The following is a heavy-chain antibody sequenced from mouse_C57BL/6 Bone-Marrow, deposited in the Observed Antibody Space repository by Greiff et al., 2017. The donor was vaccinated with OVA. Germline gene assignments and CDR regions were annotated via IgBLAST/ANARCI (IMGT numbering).Heavy chain of an antibody. CDR2: IYPGNSDT. D-gene: IGHD1-1*01. Sequence: VQLQQSGTVLARPGASVKMSCKTSGYTFTSYWMHWVKQRPGQGLEWIGAIYPGNSDTSYNQKFKGKAKLTAVTSASTAYMELGSLTNEDSAVYYCTRVHGRGYFDVWGTGTTVTVSS. J-gene: IGHJ1*03. CDR1: GYTFTSYW. V-gene: IGHV1-5*01. CDR3: TRVHGRGYFDV.